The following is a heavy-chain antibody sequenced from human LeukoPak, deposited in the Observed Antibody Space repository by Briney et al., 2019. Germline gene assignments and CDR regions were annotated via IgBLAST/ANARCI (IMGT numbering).Heavy chain of an antibody. Sequence: PGGSLRLSWVASGFTFSSYWMTWVRQAPGKGLEWVANINQDGSEKYYVDSVKGRFTISRDNTNNSLFLQMNGLRAEDTAVYYCARDKLMGDSYFVYWGQGTLITVSS. D-gene: IGHD2-21*02. J-gene: IGHJ4*02. V-gene: IGHV3-7*01. CDR2: INQDGSEK. CDR3: ARDKLMGDSYFVY. CDR1: GFTFSSYW.